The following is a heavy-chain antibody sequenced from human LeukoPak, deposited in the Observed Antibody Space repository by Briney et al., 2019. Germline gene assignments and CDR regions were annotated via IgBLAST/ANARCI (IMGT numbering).Heavy chain of an antibody. CDR2: ISGSGDST. D-gene: IGHD6-19*01. CDR3: AKAITSVWYKVGHAFDI. CDR1: GFTFTSYA. J-gene: IGHJ3*02. V-gene: IGHV3-23*01. Sequence: GGSLRLSCAASGFTFTSYAMSWVRQAPGKGLEWVSAISGSGDSTYYADSVKGRFTISRDNSKNTLYLQMNSLRAEDTAVYYCAKAITSVWYKVGHAFDIWGKGTMVTVSS.